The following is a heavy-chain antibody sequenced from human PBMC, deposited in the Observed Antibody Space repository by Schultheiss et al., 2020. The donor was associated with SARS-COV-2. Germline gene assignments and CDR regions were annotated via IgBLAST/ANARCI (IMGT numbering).Heavy chain of an antibody. Sequence: ASVKVSCKASGYTFTGYYMHWVRQAPGQGLEWMGRINPNSGGTNYAQKFQGRVTITADESTSTAYMELSSLRSEDTAVYYCASWHGDDDFDYWGQGTLVTVSS. J-gene: IGHJ4*02. CDR2: INPNSGGT. CDR1: GYTFTGYY. D-gene: IGHD4-17*01. CDR3: ASWHGDDDFDY. V-gene: IGHV1-2*06.